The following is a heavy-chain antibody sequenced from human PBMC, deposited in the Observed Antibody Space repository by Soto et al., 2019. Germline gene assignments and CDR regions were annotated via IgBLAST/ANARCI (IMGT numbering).Heavy chain of an antibody. CDR1: GFTVSSNY. V-gene: IGHV3-53*02. CDR3: ARGTVIVVVSAFDI. J-gene: IGHJ3*02. D-gene: IGHD3-22*01. Sequence: EVQLVETGGGLIQPGGSLRLSCAASGFTVSSNYMSWVRQAPGKGLEWVSVIYSGGSTYYADSVKGRFTISRDNSKNTLYLQMKSLRAEDTGVYYCARGTVIVVVSAFDIWGQGTMVTVSS. CDR2: IYSGGST.